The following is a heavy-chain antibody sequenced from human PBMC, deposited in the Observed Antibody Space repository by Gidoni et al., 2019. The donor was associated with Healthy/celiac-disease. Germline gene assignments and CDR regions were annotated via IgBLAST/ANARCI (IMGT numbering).Heavy chain of an antibody. CDR2: INHSGST. D-gene: IGHD3-9*01. Sequence: QVQLQQWGAGLLKPSETLSLTCAAYGGSFSGYYWSWIRQPPGKGLEWIGEINHSGSTNYNPSLKSRVTISVDTSKNQFSLKLSSVTAADTAVYYCARTPRLRYFDWLPIKGYFDYWGQGTLVTVSS. CDR1: GGSFSGYY. CDR3: ARTPRLRYFDWLPIKGYFDY. J-gene: IGHJ4*02. V-gene: IGHV4-34*01.